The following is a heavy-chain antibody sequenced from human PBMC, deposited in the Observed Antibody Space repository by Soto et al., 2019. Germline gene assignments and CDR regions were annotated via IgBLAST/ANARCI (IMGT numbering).Heavy chain of an antibody. J-gene: IGHJ5*02. CDR3: ARERGIWYSSSWWLDP. Sequence: ASVKVSCKASGYTFTNNDVSWVRQATGQGLEWMGWMNPGSGDTGYAQKFQGRVTMTRDISIATAYMELNSLTSEDTAVYYCARERGIWYSSSWWLDPWGQGTLVTVSS. CDR2: MNPGSGDT. CDR1: GYTFTNND. D-gene: IGHD6-13*01. V-gene: IGHV1-8*02.